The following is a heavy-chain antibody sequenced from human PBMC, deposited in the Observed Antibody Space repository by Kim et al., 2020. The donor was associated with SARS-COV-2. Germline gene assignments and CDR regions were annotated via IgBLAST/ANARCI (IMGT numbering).Heavy chain of an antibody. D-gene: IGHD3-10*02. Sequence: GGSLRLSCAASGLTFSNYAMSWVRQAPGKGLEWVSGISGSGVSTYYADSVKGRFTISRDNSKNTLYLQMNSLRAEDTAVYYCVKHLRSWYFDYWGQGTLVTVSS. J-gene: IGHJ4*02. V-gene: IGHV3-23*01. CDR1: GLTFSNYA. CDR2: ISGSGVST. CDR3: VKHLRSWYFDY.